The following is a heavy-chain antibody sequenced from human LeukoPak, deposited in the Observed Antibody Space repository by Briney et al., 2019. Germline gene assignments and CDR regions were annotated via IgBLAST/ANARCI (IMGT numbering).Heavy chain of an antibody. CDR2: INHSGST. CDR1: GGSFSGYY. D-gene: IGHD3-10*01. V-gene: IGHV4-34*01. J-gene: IGHJ4*02. Sequence: SETLSLTCAVYGGSFSGYYWSWIRQPRGKGLEWIGEINHSGSTNYNPSLKSRVTISVDTSKNQFSLKLSSVTAADTAVYYCARDSGTRGDWGQGTLVTVSS. CDR3: ARDSGTRGD.